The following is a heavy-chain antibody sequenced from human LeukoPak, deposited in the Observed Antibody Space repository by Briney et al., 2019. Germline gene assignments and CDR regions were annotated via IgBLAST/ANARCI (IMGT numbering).Heavy chain of an antibody. D-gene: IGHD6-13*01. CDR3: ARGRGIAAAGTPGDY. J-gene: IGHJ4*02. Sequence: SETLSLTCSVSGGASISTYYWSWIRQPPGKGLEWIGEINHSGSTNYNPSLKSRVTISVDTSKNQFSLKLSSVTAADTAVYYCARGRGIAAAGTPGDYWGQGTLVTVSS. V-gene: IGHV4-34*01. CDR1: GGASISTYY. CDR2: INHSGST.